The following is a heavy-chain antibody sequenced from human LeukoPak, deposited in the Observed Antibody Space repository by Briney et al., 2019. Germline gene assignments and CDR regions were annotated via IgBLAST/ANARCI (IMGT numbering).Heavy chain of an antibody. D-gene: IGHD3-10*01. J-gene: IGHJ6*03. CDR3: ARLLGVIRGFRYMDV. V-gene: IGHV4-38-2*02. CDR2: IYHSGST. Sequence: RSETLSLTCTVSGYSISSGYYWGWIRQPPGKGLEWIGSIYHSGSTYYKPSLKSRVTISVDTPKNQFSLKLSSVTAADTAVYYCARLLGVIRGFRYMDVWGKGTTVTISS. CDR1: GYSISSGYY.